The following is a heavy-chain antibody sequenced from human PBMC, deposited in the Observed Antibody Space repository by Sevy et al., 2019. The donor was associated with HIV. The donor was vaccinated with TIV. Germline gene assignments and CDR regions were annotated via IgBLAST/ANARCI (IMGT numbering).Heavy chain of an antibody. D-gene: IGHD6-19*01. V-gene: IGHV3-53*01. CDR2: IYGINGT. Sequence: GGSRRLAWATSGYNIDGNYCSWARQAPGKGWEWVSVIYGINGTYYADLLKGRFTISRDNSKNTLYLQMNSLRVEDTAIYYCARGEQWLSFNYWGHGTLVTVSS. J-gene: IGHJ4*01. CDR3: ARGEQWLSFNY. CDR1: GYNIDGNY.